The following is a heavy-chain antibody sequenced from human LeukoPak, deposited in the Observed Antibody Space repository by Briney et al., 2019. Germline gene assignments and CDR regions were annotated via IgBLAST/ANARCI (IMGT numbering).Heavy chain of an antibody. CDR3: AKDPGDY. CDR2: ISYDGSNK. V-gene: IGHV3-30*18. J-gene: IGHJ4*02. CDR1: GFTFSSYG. Sequence: GGSLRLSCAASGFTFSSYGMHWVRQAPGKGLEWVAVISYDGSNKYYADSVKGRFTISRDNSKNALYLQMNSLRAEDTAVYYCAKDPGDYWGQGTLVTVSS.